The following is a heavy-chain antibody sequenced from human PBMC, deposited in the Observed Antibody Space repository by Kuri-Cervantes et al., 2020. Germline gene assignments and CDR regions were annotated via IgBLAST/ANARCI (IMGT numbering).Heavy chain of an antibody. CDR3: AKDISDILDAFDI. D-gene: IGHD3-9*01. J-gene: IGHJ3*02. CDR2: ISYDGSNK. V-gene: IGHV3-30-3*01. Sequence: GESLKISCAASGFTFSSYAMHWVRQAPGKGLEWVAVISYDGSNKYYADSVKGRFTISRDNAKNSLYLQMNSLRAEDTALYYCAKDISDILDAFDIWGQGTMVTVSS. CDR1: GFTFSSYA.